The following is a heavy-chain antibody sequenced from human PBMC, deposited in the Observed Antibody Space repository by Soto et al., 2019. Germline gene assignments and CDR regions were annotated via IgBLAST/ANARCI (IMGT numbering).Heavy chain of an antibody. CDR1: GCSIGNYY. V-gene: IGHV4-59*01. Sequence: PSETVSLTCTVSGCSIGNYYWSWMRQPPGKGLEWIGYIHYSGSTWYNPSLKSRVTISVDKSRNQFSLKLSSVTAADTAVYFCAKNLYGYYVNPDIWGQGTMVTVSS. CDR2: IHYSGST. D-gene: IGHD3-3*01. J-gene: IGHJ3*02. CDR3: AKNLYGYYVNPDI.